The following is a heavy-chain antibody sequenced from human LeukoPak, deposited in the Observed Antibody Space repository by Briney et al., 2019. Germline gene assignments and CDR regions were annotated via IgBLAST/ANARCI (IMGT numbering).Heavy chain of an antibody. Sequence: GGSLRLSCVGSGFSFSTYGMTWVRQAPGKGLEWVSSVSSSGETTYYADSVKGRFTISRDNSKSTLYLQMNGLRAEDTAVYYCAKNERVVVITYDAFDIWGQGTMVTVSS. V-gene: IGHV3-23*01. J-gene: IGHJ3*02. CDR2: VSSSGETT. D-gene: IGHD3-22*01. CDR1: GFSFSTYG. CDR3: AKNERVVVITYDAFDI.